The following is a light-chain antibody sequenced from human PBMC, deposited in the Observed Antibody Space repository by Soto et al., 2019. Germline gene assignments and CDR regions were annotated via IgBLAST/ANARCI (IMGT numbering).Light chain of an antibody. J-gene: IGLJ1*01. CDR2: EVS. CDR3: YSYAGSSTDV. Sequence: QSVLTQPASVSGSPGQSITISCTGTSSDVGSYNLVSWYQQIPGKAPKLMIYEVSKRPSGVSTRFSGSKSGNTASLTISGLQAEDEADYFCYSYAGSSTDVFGTGTKVTVL. CDR1: SSDVGSYNL. V-gene: IGLV2-23*02.